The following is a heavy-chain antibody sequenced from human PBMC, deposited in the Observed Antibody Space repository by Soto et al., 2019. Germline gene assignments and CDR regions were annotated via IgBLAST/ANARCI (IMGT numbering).Heavy chain of an antibody. J-gene: IGHJ5*02. CDR1: GGSIRYNSYY. Sequence: SETLDLTRSVSGGSIRYNSYYWVCIRQPPGKGLEWVGGIFYTWTTYYSPSLKDRVTISVDTSKNSFSLNLTSVTAADTAVYFCARLVVVAPVANAWGQGTLVTVSS. CDR3: ARLVVVAPVANA. V-gene: IGHV4-39*02. CDR2: IFYTWTT. D-gene: IGHD2-2*01.